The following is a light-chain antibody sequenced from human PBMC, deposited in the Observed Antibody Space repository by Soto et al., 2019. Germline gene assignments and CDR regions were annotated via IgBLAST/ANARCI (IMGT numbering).Light chain of an antibody. CDR3: QQRSSWQWT. CDR1: QRVSSY. CDR2: DVS. Sequence: EIVLTQSPATLSLSPGERATRSCRARQRVSSYLAGYQQKPGQAPRLLMYDVSHRATGIPASFSGSGSGTDYTLTITSLETEDFAVYYCQQRSSWQWTFGQGTKLEIK. J-gene: IGKJ1*01. V-gene: IGKV3-11*01.